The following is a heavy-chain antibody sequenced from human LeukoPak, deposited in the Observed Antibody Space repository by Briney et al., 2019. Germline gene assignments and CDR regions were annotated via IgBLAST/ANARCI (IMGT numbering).Heavy chain of an antibody. CDR2: IYSGGST. V-gene: IGHV3-53*01. D-gene: IGHD2-21*01. CDR1: GFTVSSNY. CDR3: ARDGPGGDVYDAFDI. Sequence: PGGSLRLSCAASGFTVSSNYMSWVRQAPGKGLEWDSVIYSGGSTYYADSVKGRFTISRDNSKNTLYLQMNSLRAEDTAVYYCARDGPGGDVYDAFDIWGQGTMVTVSS. J-gene: IGHJ3*02.